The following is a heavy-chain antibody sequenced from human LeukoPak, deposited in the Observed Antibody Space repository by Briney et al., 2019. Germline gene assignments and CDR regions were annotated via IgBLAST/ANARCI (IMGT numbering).Heavy chain of an antibody. J-gene: IGHJ4*02. CDR1: GFTFSSYS. V-gene: IGHV3-48*01. Sequence: PGGSLRLSRAASGFTFSSYSMNWVRQAPGKGLEWVSYISSSSSTIYYADSVKGRFTISRDNAKNSLYLQMNSLRAEDTAVYYCARDLVATRPRASNVVVVAAYWGQGTLVTVSS. CDR2: ISSSSSTI. CDR3: ARDLVATRPRASNVVVVAAY. D-gene: IGHD2-15*01.